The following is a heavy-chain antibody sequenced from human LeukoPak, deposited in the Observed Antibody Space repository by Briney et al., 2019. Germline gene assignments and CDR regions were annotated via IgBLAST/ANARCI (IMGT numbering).Heavy chain of an antibody. V-gene: IGHV3-23*01. D-gene: IGHD3-10*01. CDR2: ISISGGST. CDR1: GFTFSNYA. Sequence: GGSLRLSCAASGFTFSNYAMSWVRQAPGKGLEWVSTISISGGSTYYAASVKGRFTISRDNSKNTLYLQMNSLRAEDTAVYYCARMLSGREFDYWGQGTLVTVSS. CDR3: ARMLSGREFDY. J-gene: IGHJ4*02.